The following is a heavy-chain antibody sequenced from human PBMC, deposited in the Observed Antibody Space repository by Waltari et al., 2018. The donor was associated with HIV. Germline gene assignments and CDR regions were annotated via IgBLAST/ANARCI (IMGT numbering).Heavy chain of an antibody. CDR2: IYYSGIT. CDR1: GGRISRGTSF. CDR3: ARHALRVGAAYWNFDL. D-gene: IGHD1-26*01. Sequence: HLQLQESGPGLAKPSETLSPPCTVAGGRISRGTSFWGWFRQTPGKGLELIGSIYYSGITYYNPSIKSRVTISVDTSKNQFSLKLSTVTTADTAVFYCARHALRVGAAYWNFDLWGRGTLVTVSS. V-gene: IGHV4-39*01. J-gene: IGHJ2*01.